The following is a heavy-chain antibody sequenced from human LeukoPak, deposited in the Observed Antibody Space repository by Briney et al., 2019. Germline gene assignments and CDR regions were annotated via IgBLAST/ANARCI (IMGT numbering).Heavy chain of an antibody. Sequence: SETLSLTCTVSGGSINSYYWSWIRQPAGKGLEWIGRIYTSGSTNYNPSLKSRVTMSVDTSKNQFSLKLSSVTAADTAVYYCARGSYYYDSSGRLFDYWGRGTLVTVSS. J-gene: IGHJ4*02. D-gene: IGHD3-22*01. V-gene: IGHV4-4*07. CDR2: IYTSGST. CDR1: GGSINSYY. CDR3: ARGSYYYDSSGRLFDY.